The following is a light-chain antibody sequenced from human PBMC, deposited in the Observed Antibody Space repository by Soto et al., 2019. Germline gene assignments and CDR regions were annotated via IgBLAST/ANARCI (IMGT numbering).Light chain of an antibody. CDR1: SSDVGAYNY. Sequence: QSVLAQPASVSGSPGQSITISCTGTSSDVGAYNYVSWYQQHPGKAPKLMIYDVSNRPSGVSNRFSGSKSGNTASLSISGLQAEDEADYYCSSYTGSTTLNVFGTGTKVPVL. CDR3: SSYTGSTTLNV. CDR2: DVS. V-gene: IGLV2-14*01. J-gene: IGLJ1*01.